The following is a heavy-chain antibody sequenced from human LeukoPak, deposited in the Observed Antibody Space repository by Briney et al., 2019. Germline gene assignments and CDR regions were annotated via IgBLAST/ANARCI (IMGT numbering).Heavy chain of an antibody. CDR3: ARAGNFPWGEFDS. J-gene: IGHJ5*01. CDR1: DGSITTHY. Sequence: SETLSLTCSVSDGSITTHYWSWIRQPPGKGLEWIGHIYHSGNTKYNPSLKSRVAFSLDTSKKQLFLTLRSVNAADTAVYYCARAGNFPWGEFDSWGQGTLVIVSS. D-gene: IGHD3-16*01. V-gene: IGHV4-59*11. CDR2: IYHSGNT.